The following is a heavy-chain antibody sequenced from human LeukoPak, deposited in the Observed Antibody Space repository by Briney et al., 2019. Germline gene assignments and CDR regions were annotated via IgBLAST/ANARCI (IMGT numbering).Heavy chain of an antibody. D-gene: IGHD3-22*01. CDR3: AKDRYYYDSSGYPGH. V-gene: IGHV3-30*18. CDR2: ISYDGSNK. J-gene: IGHJ4*02. Sequence: GGSLRLSCAASGFTFSSYGMHWVRQAPGKGLEWVAVISYDGSNKYYADSVKGRFTISRDNSKNTLYLQMNSLRAEGTAVYYCAKDRYYYDSSGYPGHWGQGTLVTVSS. CDR1: GFTFSSYG.